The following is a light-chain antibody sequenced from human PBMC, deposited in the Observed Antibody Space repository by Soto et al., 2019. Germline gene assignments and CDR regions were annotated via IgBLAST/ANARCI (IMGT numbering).Light chain of an antibody. Sequence: EIVLTQSPATLSLSPGERATLSCRASQSIATSLAWYQQKPGQAPRLLIYDAYNRATGIPARFSGSTAGTDCTPTISSLEPEDCAVYYCQQRSNWPPTFGRGTKVEIK. CDR2: DAY. CDR1: QSIATS. CDR3: QQRSNWPPT. J-gene: IGKJ4*01. V-gene: IGKV3-11*01.